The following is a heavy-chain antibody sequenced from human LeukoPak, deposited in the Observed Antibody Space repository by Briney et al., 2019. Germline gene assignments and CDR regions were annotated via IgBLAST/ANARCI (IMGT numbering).Heavy chain of an antibody. V-gene: IGHV1-24*01. D-gene: IGHD3-22*01. Sequence: ASVKVSCKVSGYTLTELSMHWVRQAPGKGLEWMGGFDPEDGETIYAQKFQGRVTMTEDTSTNTAYMELSSLRSEDTAVYYCATGLVAMIVVVIDYWGQGTLVTVSS. CDR3: ATGLVAMIVVVIDY. J-gene: IGHJ4*02. CDR2: FDPEDGET. CDR1: GYTLTELS.